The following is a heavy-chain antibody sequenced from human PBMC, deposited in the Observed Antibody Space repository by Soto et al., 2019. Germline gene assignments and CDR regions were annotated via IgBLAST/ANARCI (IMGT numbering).Heavy chain of an antibody. J-gene: IGHJ4*02. CDR2: ISAYNGNT. Sequence: QVQLVQSGAEVKKPGASVKVSCKASGYTFTSYGISWVRQAPGQGREWMGWISAYNGNTNYAQKLQGRVTMTTDTATRTAYRELRRLRSDDKAVYYCARDLTPSDYGGQGTLVTVSS. V-gene: IGHV1-18*01. CDR3: ARDLTPSDY. D-gene: IGHD7-27*01. CDR1: GYTFTSYG.